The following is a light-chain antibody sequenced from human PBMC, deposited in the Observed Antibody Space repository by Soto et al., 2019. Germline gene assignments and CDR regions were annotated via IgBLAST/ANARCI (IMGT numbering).Light chain of an antibody. V-gene: IGKV1-39*01. Sequence: DIQMTQSPSSLSASVGDRVTITCRASQSISSYLNWYQQKPGKAPKLLIYAASSLQSGVPSRLSGSGSGTDFTLTISSLQPEDFATYYFQQSYSTPPLTFGGGTKVEIK. CDR2: AAS. CDR1: QSISSY. CDR3: QQSYSTPPLT. J-gene: IGKJ4*01.